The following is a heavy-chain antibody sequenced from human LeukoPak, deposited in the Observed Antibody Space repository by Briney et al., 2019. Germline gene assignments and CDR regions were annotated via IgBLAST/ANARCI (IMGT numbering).Heavy chain of an antibody. D-gene: IGHD4-23*01. J-gene: IGHJ4*02. CDR1: GFTFGDYV. Sequence: GGSLRLSCTASGFTFGDYVMSWVRQAPGKGLEWVGFTRSKVYGGTTEYAASVKGRFIISRDDSKSIAYLQMNSLKTEGTAVYYCTRDYGGFDYWGQGTLVTVSS. CDR2: TRSKVYGGTT. V-gene: IGHV3-49*04. CDR3: TRDYGGFDY.